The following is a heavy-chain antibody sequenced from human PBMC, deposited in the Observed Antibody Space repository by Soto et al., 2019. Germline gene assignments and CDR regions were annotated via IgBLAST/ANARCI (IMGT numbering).Heavy chain of an antibody. J-gene: IGHJ4*02. CDR1: GFTFSSYA. D-gene: IGHD1-1*01. CDR3: ARDKSGTTLIDY. Sequence: GGSVRLSCAASGFTFSSYAMHWVRQAPGKGLEWVALISYDGSDKYYADSVKGRFSISRDSSKSMLYLQMNGLRADDTAVFYCARDKSGTTLIDYWGQGILVTVSS. CDR2: ISYDGSDK. V-gene: IGHV3-30-3*01.